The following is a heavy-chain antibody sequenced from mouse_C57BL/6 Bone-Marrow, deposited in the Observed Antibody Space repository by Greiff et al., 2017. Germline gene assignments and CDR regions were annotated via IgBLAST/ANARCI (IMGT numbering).Heavy chain of an antibody. CDR2: FYPGSGSI. D-gene: IGHD1-1*01. CDR1: GYTFTEYT. CDR3: ARHEDRRATVVGAMDY. J-gene: IGHJ4*01. V-gene: IGHV1-62-2*01. Sequence: VQLLESGAELVKPGASVKLSCKASGYTFTEYTIHWVKQRPGQGLEWIGWFYPGSGSIKYNEKFKDQATLTADNSSSTVYMELSRLTTEDSAVYFCARHEDRRATVVGAMDYWGQGTSVTVSS.